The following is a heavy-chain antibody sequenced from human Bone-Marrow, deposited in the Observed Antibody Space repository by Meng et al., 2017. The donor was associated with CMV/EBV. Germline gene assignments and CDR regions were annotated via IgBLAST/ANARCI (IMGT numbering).Heavy chain of an antibody. D-gene: IGHD3-3*01. J-gene: IGHJ4*02. CDR2: IIPILGIA. CDR1: GGTFSSYA. V-gene: IGHV1-69*10. Sequence: SVKVSCKASGGTFSSYAISWVRQAPGQGLEWMGGIIPILGIANYAQKFQGRVTITADKSTSTAYMELSSLRSEDTAVYYCAIRPYFGVVTTDYWGQGTLITVSS. CDR3: AIRPYFGVVTTDY.